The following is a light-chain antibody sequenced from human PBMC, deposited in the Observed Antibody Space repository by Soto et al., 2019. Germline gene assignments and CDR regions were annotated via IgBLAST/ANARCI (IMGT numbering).Light chain of an antibody. Sequence: QSVLTQPPSASGSPGQSVTISCTGTSSDVGAYKYVSWYQQYPGKAPKLMIYAVSKRPSGVPDRFSGSKSGNTASLTVSWLQAEDEADYYCTSYVGSNIWVFGGGPKLTVL. CDR1: SSDVGAYKY. V-gene: IGLV2-8*01. J-gene: IGLJ3*02. CDR2: AVS. CDR3: TSYVGSNIWV.